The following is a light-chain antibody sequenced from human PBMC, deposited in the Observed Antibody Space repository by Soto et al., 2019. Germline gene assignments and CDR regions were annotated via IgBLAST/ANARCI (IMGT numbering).Light chain of an antibody. J-gene: IGLJ3*02. CDR1: SSDVGGYNY. CDR2: DVS. V-gene: IGLV2-11*01. CDR3: CSYAGSYTPNWV. Sequence: QSALTQPRSVSGSPGQSVTISCTGTSSDVGGYNYVSWYQQHPGKAPKLMICDVSKRPSGVPDRFSGSKSGNTASLTISGLQAEDEADYYCCSYAGSYTPNWVFGGGTKVTVL.